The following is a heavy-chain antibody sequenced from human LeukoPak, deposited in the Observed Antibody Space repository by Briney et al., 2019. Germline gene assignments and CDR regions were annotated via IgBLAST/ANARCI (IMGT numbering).Heavy chain of an antibody. CDR1: GLTVSSNY. J-gene: IGHJ4*02. V-gene: IGHV3-66*01. CDR2: IYSDGST. Sequence: PGGSLRLSCAASGLTVSSNYMSWVRQAPGKGLEWVSVIYSDGSTYCADSVKGRFTISRDNSKNTVYLQMNSLRAEDTAVYFCARRPDYGGTPTFDHWGQGTLVTVSS. D-gene: IGHD4-23*01. CDR3: ARRPDYGGTPTFDH.